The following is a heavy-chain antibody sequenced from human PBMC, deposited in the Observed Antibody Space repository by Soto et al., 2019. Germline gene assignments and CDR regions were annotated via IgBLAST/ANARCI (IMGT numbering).Heavy chain of an antibody. CDR2: IIPIFGTA. V-gene: IGHV1-69*01. CDR1: GGTFSSYA. D-gene: IGHD2-15*01. CDR3: ARDLVVVAATLGHYYYYGMDV. J-gene: IGHJ6*02. Sequence: QVQLVQSGAEVKKPGSSVKVSCKASGGTFSSYAISWVRQAPGQGLEWMGGIIPIFGTANYAQKFQGRVTITADESTSTAYMELSSLISEDTAVYYCARDLVVVAATLGHYYYYGMDVWGQGTTVTVSS.